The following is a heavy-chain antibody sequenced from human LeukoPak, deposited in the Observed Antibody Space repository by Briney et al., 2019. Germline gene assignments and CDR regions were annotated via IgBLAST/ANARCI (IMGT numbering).Heavy chain of an antibody. CDR2: ISYDGSNK. Sequence: PGGSLRFSCAASGFTFSSYAMHWVRQAPGKGLEWVAVISYDGSNKYYADSVKGRFTISRDNSKNTLYLQMNSLRAEDTAVYYCARDDCSGGSCYLVRGMDVWGQGTTVTVSS. D-gene: IGHD2-15*01. J-gene: IGHJ6*02. CDR3: ARDDCSGGSCYLVRGMDV. CDR1: GFTFSSYA. V-gene: IGHV3-30-3*01.